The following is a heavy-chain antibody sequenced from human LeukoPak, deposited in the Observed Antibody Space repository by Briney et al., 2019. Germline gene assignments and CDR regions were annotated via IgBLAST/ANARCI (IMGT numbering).Heavy chain of an antibody. J-gene: IGHJ5*01. CDR1: GGTFSSYA. CDR2: IIPIFGKA. D-gene: IGHD3-22*01. V-gene: IGHV1-69*06. CDR3: ARETEGGYYDSSGYYRAWFDF. Sequence: ASVKVSCKASGGTFSSYAISRVRQAPGQGLEWMGGIIPIFGKANYAQKFQGRVTITADKSTSTAYMELSSLRSEDTALYYCARETEGGYYDSSGYYRAWFDFWGQGTLVTVSS.